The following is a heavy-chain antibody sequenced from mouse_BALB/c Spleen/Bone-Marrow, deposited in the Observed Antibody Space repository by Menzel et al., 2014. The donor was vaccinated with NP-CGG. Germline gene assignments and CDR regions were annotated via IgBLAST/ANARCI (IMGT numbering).Heavy chain of an antibody. CDR1: GYTFTSYY. Sequence: VQLQQSGAGLVKPGASVKLSCKASGYTFTSYYMYWVKQRPGQGLEWIGEINPSNGGADFNEKFKIKATLTVDKSSSTAYMQLSSLTSEDSAVYYCTTSRGYNWFAYWGQGTLVTVSA. V-gene: IGHV1S81*02. J-gene: IGHJ3*01. CDR3: TTSRGYNWFAY. D-gene: IGHD2-2*01. CDR2: INPSNGGA.